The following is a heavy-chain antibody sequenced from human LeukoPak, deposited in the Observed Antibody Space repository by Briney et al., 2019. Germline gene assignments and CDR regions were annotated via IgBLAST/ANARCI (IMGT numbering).Heavy chain of an antibody. Sequence: RPSETLSLTCTVSGGSISSHYWSWIRQPAGKRLEWIGRIWATGSTVDNPSFRSRLTLSIDRPKSQLSLKLTSMTAADSAVYYCARVRAYSDFVGNFDLWGHGIPVTVSS. CDR2: IWATGST. CDR3: ARVRAYSDFVGNFDL. CDR1: GGSISSHY. V-gene: IGHV4-4*07. J-gene: IGHJ2*01. D-gene: IGHD4-11*01.